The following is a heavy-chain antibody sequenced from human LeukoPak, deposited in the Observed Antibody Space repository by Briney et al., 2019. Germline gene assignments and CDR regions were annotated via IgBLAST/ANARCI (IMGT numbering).Heavy chain of an antibody. V-gene: IGHV4-39*07. J-gene: IGHJ4*02. CDR3: ARTYYYDSSGPYY. CDR1: GGSISSSSYY. CDR2: IYYSGST. Sequence: SEILSLTCTVSGGSISSSSYYWGWIRQPPGKGLEWIGSIYYSGSTYYNPSLKSRVTISVDTSKNQFSLKLSSVTAADTAVYNCARTYYYDSSGPYYWGQGTLVTVSS. D-gene: IGHD3-22*01.